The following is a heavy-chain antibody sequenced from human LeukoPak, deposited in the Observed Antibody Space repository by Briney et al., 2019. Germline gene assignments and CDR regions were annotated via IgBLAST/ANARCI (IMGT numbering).Heavy chain of an antibody. V-gene: IGHV3-66*01. Sequence: PGGSLRLTCTAFGFIVRRNHINWVRQAPGKGLEWVSITYSGDTTYYADSVEGRFIISRDDSKNTLSLQMNSLRAADTAVYYCARDKGTSYLSSFDYWGQGTLVTVSS. CDR2: TYSGDTT. CDR1: GFIVRRNH. D-gene: IGHD6-6*01. CDR3: ARDKGTSYLSSFDY. J-gene: IGHJ4*02.